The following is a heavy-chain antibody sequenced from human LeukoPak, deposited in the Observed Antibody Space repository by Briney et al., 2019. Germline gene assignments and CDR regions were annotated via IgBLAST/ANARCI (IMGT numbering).Heavy chain of an antibody. CDR2: INPNTGGT. Sequence: GASVKVSWKASGYTFTGYYMHWVRQAPGQGLEWMGWINPNTGGTNYAQKFQGRVSMTRDTSISTAYMEPSRLRSDDTAVYYCARDPYGDYEDNYYYGLDVWGQGTTVTVSS. CDR3: ARDPYGDYEDNYYYGLDV. J-gene: IGHJ6*02. V-gene: IGHV1-2*02. D-gene: IGHD4-17*01. CDR1: GYTFTGYY.